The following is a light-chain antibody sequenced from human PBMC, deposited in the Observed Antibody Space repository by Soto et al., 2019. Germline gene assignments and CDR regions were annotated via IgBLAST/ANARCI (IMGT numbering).Light chain of an antibody. CDR3: CSYGGSATLSVL. Sequence: QSALTQPASVSGSPGQSITISCTGTSSDVGTYNLVSWYQQRPGKAPKLMIYEVSKRPSGVSNRFSASKSGNTASLTISGLQAEDEADYYCCSYGGSATLSVLFGGGTKLTVL. CDR2: EVS. CDR1: SSDVGTYNL. V-gene: IGLV2-23*02. J-gene: IGLJ2*01.